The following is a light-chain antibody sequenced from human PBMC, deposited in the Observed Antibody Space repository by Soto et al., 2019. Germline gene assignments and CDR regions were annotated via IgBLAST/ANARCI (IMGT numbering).Light chain of an antibody. CDR3: QQYEILSI. CDR2: GAS. V-gene: IGKV1-33*01. CDR1: QDIRTH. J-gene: IGKJ5*01. Sequence: DIQITQSPSSLSASVGDRVTITCQASQDIRTHLNWFQQKPGKAPKLLIYGASYLEIGVPSRFSGGGSGTDFTLSISSLQPEDSATYYCQQYEILSIFGGGTRLEIK.